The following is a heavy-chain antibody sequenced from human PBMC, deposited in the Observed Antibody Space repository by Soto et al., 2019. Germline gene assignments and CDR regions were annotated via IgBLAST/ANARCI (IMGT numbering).Heavy chain of an antibody. CDR2: INHSGST. J-gene: IGHJ6*02. CDR1: GVSFSGYY. CDR3: ARGGRSSAVPERYYYYGMDV. V-gene: IGHV4-34*01. D-gene: IGHD2-2*01. Sequence: SETLSLTCAVCGVSFSGYYWSWIRQPPGKGLEWIGEINHSGSTNYNPSLKTRLTISVDTSKNQFSLKLSSVTAADTAVYYCARGGRSSAVPERYYYYGMDVWGQGTTVPVSS.